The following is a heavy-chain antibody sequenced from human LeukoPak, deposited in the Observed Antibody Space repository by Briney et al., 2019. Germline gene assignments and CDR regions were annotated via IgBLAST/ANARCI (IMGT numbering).Heavy chain of an antibody. CDR3: ARKSGHDRGLGAFDI. Sequence: GGSLRLSCAASGFTFSSYEMNWVRQAPGKGLEWVSYISSSGSTIYYADSVKGRFTISRDNAKNSLYLQMNSLRAEDTAVYYCARKSGHDRGLGAFDIWGQGTMVTVSS. CDR2: ISSSGSTI. CDR1: GFTFSSYE. D-gene: IGHD5-12*01. J-gene: IGHJ3*02. V-gene: IGHV3-48*03.